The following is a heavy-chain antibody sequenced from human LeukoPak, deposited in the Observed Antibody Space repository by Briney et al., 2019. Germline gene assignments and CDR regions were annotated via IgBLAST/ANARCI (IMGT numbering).Heavy chain of an antibody. D-gene: IGHD3-10*01. Sequence: SETLSLTCTVSGGSISSGGYYWSWIRQHLGKGLEWIGYIYYSGSTYYNPSLKSRVTISVDTSKNQFSLKLSSVTAADTAVYYCARVGGPLLLFYAFDIWGQGTMVTVSS. CDR2: IYYSGST. CDR3: ARVGGPLLLFYAFDI. V-gene: IGHV4-31*03. J-gene: IGHJ3*02. CDR1: GGSISSGGYY.